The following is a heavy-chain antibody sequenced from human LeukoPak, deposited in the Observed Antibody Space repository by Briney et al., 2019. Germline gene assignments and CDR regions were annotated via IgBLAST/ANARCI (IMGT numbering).Heavy chain of an antibody. CDR2: ISSSSSYI. Sequence: GGSLRLSCAASGFTFSSYSMNWVRQAPGKGLEWVSSISSSSSYIYYADSVKGRFTISRDNAKNSLYLQMNSLRAEDTAVYFCASQYTSSRIFDDWGQGTLVTVSS. CDR1: GFTFSSYS. V-gene: IGHV3-21*01. J-gene: IGHJ4*02. CDR3: ASQYTSSRIFDD. D-gene: IGHD6-13*01.